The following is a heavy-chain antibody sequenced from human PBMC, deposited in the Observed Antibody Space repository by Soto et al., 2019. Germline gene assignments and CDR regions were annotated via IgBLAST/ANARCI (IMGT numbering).Heavy chain of an antibody. Sequence: GGSLRLSCAASGFTFSSYSMNWVRQAPGKGLEWVSSISSSSSYIYYADSVKGRFTISRDNAKNSLYLQMNSLRAEDTAVYYCARENEIRGGAFDIWGQGTMVTVSS. CDR2: ISSSSSYI. CDR1: GFTFSSYS. D-gene: IGHD1-1*01. CDR3: ARENEIRGGAFDI. V-gene: IGHV3-21*01. J-gene: IGHJ3*02.